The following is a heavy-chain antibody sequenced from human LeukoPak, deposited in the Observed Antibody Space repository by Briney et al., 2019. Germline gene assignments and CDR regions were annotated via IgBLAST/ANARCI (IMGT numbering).Heavy chain of an antibody. J-gene: IGHJ4*02. Sequence: PGGSLRLSCTASGFTFSSYSMNWVRQAPGKGLEWVSSISSSSSYIYYADSVKGRFTISRDNAKNSLYLQMNSLRAEDTAVYYCARDVNSSGYYYWGQGTLVTVSS. CDR1: GFTFSSYS. D-gene: IGHD3-22*01. CDR3: ARDVNSSGYYY. V-gene: IGHV3-21*01. CDR2: ISSSSSYI.